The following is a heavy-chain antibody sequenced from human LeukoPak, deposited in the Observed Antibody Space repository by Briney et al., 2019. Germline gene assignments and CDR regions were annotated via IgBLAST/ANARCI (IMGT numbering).Heavy chain of an antibody. J-gene: IGHJ4*02. CDR2: ISGSGGST. D-gene: IGHD1-26*01. CDR1: GFNVNNNY. V-gene: IGHV3-23*01. CDR3: AKMANSGSYSDFDY. Sequence: GGSLRLSCAASGFNVNNNYMSWVRQAPGKGLEWVSAISGSGGSTYYADSVKGRFTISRDNSKNTLYLQMNSLRAEDTAVYYCAKMANSGSYSDFDYWGQGTLVTVSS.